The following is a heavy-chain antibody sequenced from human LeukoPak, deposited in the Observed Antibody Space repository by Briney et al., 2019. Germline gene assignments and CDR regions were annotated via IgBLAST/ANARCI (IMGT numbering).Heavy chain of an antibody. CDR1: GFTFSSYA. D-gene: IGHD1-7*01. V-gene: IGHV3-30-3*01. CDR2: ISYDGSNK. J-gene: IGHJ5*02. CDR3: ARDMKLLGVDP. Sequence: GRSLRLSCAASGFTFSSYAMHWVRQAPGKGLEWVAVISYDGSNKYYADSVKGRFTISRDNSKNTLYLQMNSLRAEDTAVYYCARDMKLLGVDPWGQGTLVTVSS.